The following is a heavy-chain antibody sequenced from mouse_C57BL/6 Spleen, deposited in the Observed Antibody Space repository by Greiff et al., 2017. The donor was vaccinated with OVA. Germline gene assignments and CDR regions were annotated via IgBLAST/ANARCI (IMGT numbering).Heavy chain of an antibody. D-gene: IGHD2-4*01. CDR1: GYTFTSYW. CDR2: INPSNGGT. J-gene: IGHJ1*03. CDR3: ARRGDDDVLYWYFDV. V-gene: IGHV1-53*01. Sequence: QVQLKQPGTELVKPGASVKLSCKASGYTFTSYWMHWVKQRPGQGLEWIGNINPSNGGTNYNEKFKSKATLTVDKSSSTAYMQLSSLTSEDSSVYYCARRGDDDVLYWYFDVWGTGTTVTVSS.